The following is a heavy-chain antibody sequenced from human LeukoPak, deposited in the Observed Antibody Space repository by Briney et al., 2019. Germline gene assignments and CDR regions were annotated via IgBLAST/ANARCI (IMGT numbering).Heavy chain of an antibody. CDR2: INHSGST. J-gene: IGHJ4*02. CDR3: VRGIAAAGDNPEIDY. CDR1: GGSFSGYY. D-gene: IGHD6-13*01. V-gene: IGHV4-34*01. Sequence: PSETLSLTCAVYGGSFSGYYWSWIRQPPGKGLEWIGEINHSGSTNYNPSLKSRVTTSVDTSENQFSLKLSSVTAADTAVYYCVRGIAAAGDNPEIDYWGQGTLVTVSS.